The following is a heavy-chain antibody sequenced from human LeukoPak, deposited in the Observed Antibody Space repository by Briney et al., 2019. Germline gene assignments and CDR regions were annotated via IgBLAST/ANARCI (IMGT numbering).Heavy chain of an antibody. Sequence: GGSLRLSCAASGFTFSSYSMNWVRQAPGKGLEWVSSISSSSSYIYYADSVKGRFTISRDNAKNSLYLQMNSLRAEDTAVYYCARVGTTGTTGYFDYWGRGTLVTVPS. V-gene: IGHV3-21*01. CDR1: GFTFSSYS. D-gene: IGHD1-1*01. CDR2: ISSSSSYI. CDR3: ARVGTTGTTGYFDY. J-gene: IGHJ4*02.